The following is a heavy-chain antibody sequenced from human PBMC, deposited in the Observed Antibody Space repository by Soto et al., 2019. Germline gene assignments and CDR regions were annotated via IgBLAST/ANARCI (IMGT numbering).Heavy chain of an antibody. CDR1: GYTLTSYC. D-gene: IGHD5-18*01. CDR2: ISAYNGNT. J-gene: IGHJ4*02. Sequence: ASVKVSCKASGYTLTSYCISWVRQAPGQGLEWMGWISAYNGNTNYAQKLQGRVTMTTDTSTSTAYMELRSLRSDDTAVYYCARDGIMVNYFDYWGQGTLVTVSS. CDR3: ARDGIMVNYFDY. V-gene: IGHV1-18*01.